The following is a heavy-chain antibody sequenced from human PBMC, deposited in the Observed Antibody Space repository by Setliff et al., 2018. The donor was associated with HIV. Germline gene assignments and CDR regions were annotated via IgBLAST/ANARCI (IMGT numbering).Heavy chain of an antibody. J-gene: IGHJ6*02. CDR3: ARDKRASFDGLDV. CDR1: GHSITSDYQ. CDR2: IYHSGST. V-gene: IGHV4-38-2*02. Sequence: PSETLSLTCTVSGHSITSDYQWGWIRQPPGKGLEWIGSIYHSGSTYYNPSLKSRVTISVDTSKNQFSLKLSSVTAADTAVYYCARDKRASFDGLDVWGQGTTVTVSS.